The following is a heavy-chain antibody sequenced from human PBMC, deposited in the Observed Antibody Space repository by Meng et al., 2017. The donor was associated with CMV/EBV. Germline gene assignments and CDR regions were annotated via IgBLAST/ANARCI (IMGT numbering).Heavy chain of an antibody. CDR3: ALRGSSGYWDAFDI. CDR1: GYTFTSYD. V-gene: IGHV1-8*01. J-gene: IGHJ3*02. Sequence: ASVKVSCKASGYTFTSYDINWVRQATGQGLEWMGWMNPNSGNTGYAQKLQGRVTMTRNTSISTAYMELSSLRSEDTAVYYCALRGSSGYWDAFDIWGQGTMVTVSS. CDR2: MNPNSGNT. D-gene: IGHD3-22*01.